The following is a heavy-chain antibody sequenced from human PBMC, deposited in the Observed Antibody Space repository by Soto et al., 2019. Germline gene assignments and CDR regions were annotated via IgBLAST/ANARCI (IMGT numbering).Heavy chain of an antibody. J-gene: IGHJ4*02. CDR1: GGSISSGGYY. Sequence: PSETLSLTCTVSGGSISSGGYYWSWIRRHPGKGLEWIGYIYYSGSTYYNPSLKSRVTISVDTSKNQFSLKLSSVTAADTAVYYCASSRRQLRGWDYFDYWGQGTLVTASS. CDR2: IYYSGST. V-gene: IGHV4-31*03. D-gene: IGHD6-19*01. CDR3: ASSRRQLRGWDYFDY.